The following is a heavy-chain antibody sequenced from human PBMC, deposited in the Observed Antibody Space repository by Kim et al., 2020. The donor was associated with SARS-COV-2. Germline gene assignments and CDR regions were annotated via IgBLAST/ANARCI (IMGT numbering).Heavy chain of an antibody. J-gene: IGHJ2*01. V-gene: IGHV4-39*01. CDR3: ARHPSITMIVIAWYFDL. CDR1: GGSISSSSYY. CDR2: IYYSGST. Sequence: SETLSLTCTVSGGSISSSSYYWGWIRQPPGKGLEWIGSIYYSGSTYYNPSLKSRVTISVDTSKNQFSLKLSSVTAADTAVYYCARHPSITMIVIAWYFDLWGRGTLLTVSS. D-gene: IGHD3-22*01.